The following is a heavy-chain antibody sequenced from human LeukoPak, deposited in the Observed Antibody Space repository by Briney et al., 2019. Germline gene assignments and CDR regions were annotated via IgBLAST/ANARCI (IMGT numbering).Heavy chain of an antibody. D-gene: IGHD3-16*02. CDR3: AREGFYVWGSYRYTGVGRRAY. CDR1: GFTFSSYE. Sequence: GGSLRLSCAASGFTFSSYEMNWVRQAPGKGREWVSYISSSGRTIYYADSVRGRFTISIENAKNSLYLQMNSLRAEATAVYYCAREGFYVWGSYRYTGVGRRAYWGQGTLVTVSS. V-gene: IGHV3-48*03. CDR2: ISSSGRTI. J-gene: IGHJ4*02.